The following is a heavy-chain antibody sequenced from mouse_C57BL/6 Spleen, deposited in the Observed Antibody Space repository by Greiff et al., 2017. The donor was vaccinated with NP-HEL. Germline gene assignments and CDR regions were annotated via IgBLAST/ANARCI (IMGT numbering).Heavy chain of an antibody. Sequence: EVQLQQSGPELVKPGASVKISCKASGYTFTDYYMNWVKQSHGKSLEWIGDINPNNGGTSYNQKFKGKATLTVDKSSSTAYMELRSLTSEDSAVYYCARPEGYYGSSTYYYAMDYWGQGTSVTVSS. D-gene: IGHD1-1*01. CDR3: ARPEGYYGSSTYYYAMDY. V-gene: IGHV1-26*01. J-gene: IGHJ4*01. CDR2: INPNNGGT. CDR1: GYTFTDYY.